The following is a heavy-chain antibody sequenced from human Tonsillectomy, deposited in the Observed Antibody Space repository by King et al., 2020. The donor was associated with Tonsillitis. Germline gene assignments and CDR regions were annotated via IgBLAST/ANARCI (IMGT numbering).Heavy chain of an antibody. CDR2: IRYDGTNK. V-gene: IGHV3-30*02. D-gene: IGHD1-26*01. Sequence: VQLVESGGGVVQPGGSLRLSCEASGFTFSTFGMHRVRQAPGKGLEWVAFIRYDGTNKYYADSVKGRFTISRDNSKNTLYLQMNSLRDDDTALYYCAKDGGATTGWGAFDIWGQGTMVTVSS. CDR1: GFTFSTFG. J-gene: IGHJ3*02. CDR3: AKDGGATTGWGAFDI.